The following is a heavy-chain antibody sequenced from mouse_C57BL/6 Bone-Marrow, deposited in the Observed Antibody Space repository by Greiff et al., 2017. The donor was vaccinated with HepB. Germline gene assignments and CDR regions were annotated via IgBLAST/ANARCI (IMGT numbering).Heavy chain of an antibody. D-gene: IGHD1-1*01. Sequence: EVKLEESGGGLVQPGGSMKLSCVASGFTFSNYWMNWVRQSPEKGLEWVAQIGLKSDNYATHYAESVKGRFTISRDDSKSSVYLQMNNLRAEDTGIYYCTTVVATYYAMDYWGQGTSVTVSS. CDR2: IGLKSDNYAT. CDR3: TTVVATYYAMDY. CDR1: GFTFSNYW. V-gene: IGHV6-3*01. J-gene: IGHJ4*01.